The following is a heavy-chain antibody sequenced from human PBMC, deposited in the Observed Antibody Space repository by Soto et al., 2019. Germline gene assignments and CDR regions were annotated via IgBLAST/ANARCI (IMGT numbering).Heavy chain of an antibody. CDR2: IIPILGIA. J-gene: IGHJ4*02. CDR1: GGTFSSYT. V-gene: IGHV1-69*08. D-gene: IGHD2-21*01. Sequence: QVQLVQSGAEVKKPGSSVKVSCKASGGTFSSYTISWVRQAPGQGLEWMGRIIPILGIANYAQKFQGRVTITADKSTSRASMELSSLRSEDTAVYYCARDPSAGDSAGYWGQGTLVTVSS. CDR3: ARDPSAGDSAGY.